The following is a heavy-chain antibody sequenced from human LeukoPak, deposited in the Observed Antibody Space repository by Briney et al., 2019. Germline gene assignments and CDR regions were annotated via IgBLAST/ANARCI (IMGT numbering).Heavy chain of an antibody. Sequence: GGSLRLSCAASGFIFDDYAMHWVRQAPGKGLEWVSGISWNNDKIDYADSVKGRFTISRDNAKNSLYLQMNSLRAEDMAFYCCAKDKVRKGYTYGTFDYWCQGTLVTVSS. CDR3: AKDKVRKGYTYGTFDY. CDR2: ISWNNDKI. J-gene: IGHJ4*02. V-gene: IGHV3-9*03. D-gene: IGHD5-18*01. CDR1: GFIFDDYA.